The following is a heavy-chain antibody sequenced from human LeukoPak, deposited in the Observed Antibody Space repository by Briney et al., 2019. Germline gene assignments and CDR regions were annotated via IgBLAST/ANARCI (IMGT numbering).Heavy chain of an antibody. CDR3: ARDADSGRAIDY. V-gene: IGHV3-9*01. D-gene: IGHD1-26*01. J-gene: IGHJ4*02. CDR1: GFTFDDYA. Sequence: GGSPRLSCAASGFTFDDYAMHWVRQAPGKGLEWVSGISWNSGSIGYADSVKGRFTISRDNAKNSLYLQMNSLRAEDTAVYYCARDADSGRAIDYWGQGTLVTVSS. CDR2: ISWNSGSI.